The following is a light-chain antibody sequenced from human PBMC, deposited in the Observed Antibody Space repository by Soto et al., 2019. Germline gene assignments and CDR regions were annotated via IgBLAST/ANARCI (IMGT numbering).Light chain of an antibody. Sequence: DIHMTQSPSSLSTSVGYRFTITCRASQRINIYLNWYRQKPRKAPELLIYSASNLQSGVPSRLSGSGSGTDFTLTISSLQPEDFATYYCQQSFSTPTFGQGTRLEIK. V-gene: IGKV1-39*01. CDR1: QRINIY. CDR3: QQSFSTPT. J-gene: IGKJ5*01. CDR2: SAS.